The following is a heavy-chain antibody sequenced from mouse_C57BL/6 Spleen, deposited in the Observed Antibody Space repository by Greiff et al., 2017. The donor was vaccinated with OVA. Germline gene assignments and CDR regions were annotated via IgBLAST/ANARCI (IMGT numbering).Heavy chain of an antibody. J-gene: IGHJ3*01. CDR3: ARAPFYYGSRAY. D-gene: IGHD1-1*01. CDR1: GYSITSGYY. V-gene: IGHV3-6*01. CDR2: ISYDGSN. Sequence: EVKLMESGPGLVKPSQSLSLTCSVTGYSITSGYYWNWIRQFPGNKLEWMGYISYDGSNNYNPSLKNRISITRDTSKNQFFLKLNSVTTEDTATYYCARAPFYYGSRAYWGQGTLVTVSA.